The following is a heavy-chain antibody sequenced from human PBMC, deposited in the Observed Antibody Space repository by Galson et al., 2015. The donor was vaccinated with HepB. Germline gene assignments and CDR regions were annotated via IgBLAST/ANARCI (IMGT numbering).Heavy chain of an antibody. J-gene: IGHJ4*02. V-gene: IGHV3-49*03. CDR1: GFTFGDYA. CDR3: ARGHPPWIQPTLHSGGRFHY. D-gene: IGHD5-18*01. CDR2: IRSKAYGGTT. Sequence: SLRLSCAASGFTFGDYAMSWFRQAPGKGLEWVGFIRSKAYGGTTEYAASVKGRFTISRDDSKSIAYLQMNSLKTEDTAVYYCARGHPPWIQPTLHSGGRFHYRGPGSLFTVSS.